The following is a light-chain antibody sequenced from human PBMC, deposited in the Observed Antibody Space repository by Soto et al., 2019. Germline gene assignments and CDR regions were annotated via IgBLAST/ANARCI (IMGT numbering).Light chain of an antibody. Sequence: QSALTQPRSVSGSPGQSVTISCTGTSSDVGGYNYVSWYQQNPGKAPKLMIHDVTKRPSGVPDRFSGSKSGNTASLTVSGLQADDEADYYCCSYAGSNNYYLFGPGTKVTVL. CDR3: CSYAGSNNYYL. CDR2: DVT. J-gene: IGLJ1*01. CDR1: SSDVGGYNY. V-gene: IGLV2-11*01.